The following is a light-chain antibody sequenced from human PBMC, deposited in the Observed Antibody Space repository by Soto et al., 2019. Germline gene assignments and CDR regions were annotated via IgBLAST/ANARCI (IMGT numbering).Light chain of an antibody. V-gene: IGLV2-8*01. J-gene: IGLJ2*01. CDR3: NSYAGSNNLL. Sequence: QSALTQPPSASGSPGQSVTISCTGTSSDVGGYKYVSWYQQHPGKAPKLMIFEVSKRSSGVPDRFSGSKSGNTASLTVSGLQAEDGADYYCNSYAGSNNLLFGGGTKLTVL. CDR1: SSDVGGYKY. CDR2: EVS.